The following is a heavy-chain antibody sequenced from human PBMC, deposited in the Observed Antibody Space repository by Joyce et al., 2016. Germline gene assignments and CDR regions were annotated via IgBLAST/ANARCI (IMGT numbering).Heavy chain of an antibody. Sequence: EVQLVESGGGLVEPGGSLRIYCAASGFTFRTSSMSWFREAPGKGLEWVSDIRGDRTYKFYADSVNGRFTVSRDNAKNSLYLQMNTLRAEDTAVFFCARGGLVYDYSMDVWGQGTTVTVSS. CDR1: GFTFRTSS. J-gene: IGHJ6*02. D-gene: IGHD2-8*02. CDR3: ARGGLVYDYSMDV. V-gene: IGHV3-21*02. CDR2: IRGDRTYK.